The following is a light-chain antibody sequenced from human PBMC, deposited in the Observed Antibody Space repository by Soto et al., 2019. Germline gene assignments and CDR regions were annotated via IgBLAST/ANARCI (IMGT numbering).Light chain of an antibody. CDR2: GSS. V-gene: IGKV3-20*01. J-gene: IGKJ2*01. Sequence: EIVLTQSPGTLSLSPGERATLSCRASQSVSSSYLAWYQQKPGQAPRLLFYGSSSSTTGIPDRFSRSGSGTGFTHTIRSLEAEDFAVYFCQMYGSLYTVGQGTKLEIK. CDR3: QMYGSLYT. CDR1: QSVSSSY.